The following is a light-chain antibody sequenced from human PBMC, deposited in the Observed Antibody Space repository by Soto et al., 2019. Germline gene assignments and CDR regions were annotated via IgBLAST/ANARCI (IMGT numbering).Light chain of an antibody. J-gene: IGLJ2*01. CDR2: STS. Sequence: QAVVTQEPSLTVSPGGTVTLTCASSTGAVTSGYYPNWFQQKPGQAPRALIYSTSNTHSWTPARFSGSLLGGKAALTLSGVQPEYETEYYCLLYCGGARQRVFGGGTQLTVL. CDR1: TGAVTSGYY. CDR3: LLYCGGARQRV. V-gene: IGLV7-43*01.